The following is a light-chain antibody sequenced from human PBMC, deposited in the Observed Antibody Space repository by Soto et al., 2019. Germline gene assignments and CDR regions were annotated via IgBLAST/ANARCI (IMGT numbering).Light chain of an antibody. CDR2: DAS. J-gene: IGKJ1*01. V-gene: IGKV1-5*02. Sequence: DIQMTQSPSTLSGSVGDRVTIICRASQTISSWLAWYQQKPGKAPKVLIYDASSLESGVPSRFSGSGSGTEFTLTISSLQPDDFATYYCQQYNSYSFGQGTKVHI. CDR3: QQYNSYS. CDR1: QTISSW.